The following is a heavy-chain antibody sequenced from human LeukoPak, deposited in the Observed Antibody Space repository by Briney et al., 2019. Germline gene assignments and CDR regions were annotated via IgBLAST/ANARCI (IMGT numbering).Heavy chain of an antibody. CDR1: GYTFTDYY. D-gene: IGHD6-6*01. J-gene: IGHJ4*02. Sequence: GASVRVSCKTSGYTFTDYYIHWMRQAPGQGLEWMGWINSNSGGISYAQKFQGRVTLTRDTPARTVFMELTRLPSDDTAVYYCARTSIAARRADFDYWGQGTVVTVSS. CDR2: INSNSGGI. V-gene: IGHV1-2*02. CDR3: ARTSIAARRADFDY.